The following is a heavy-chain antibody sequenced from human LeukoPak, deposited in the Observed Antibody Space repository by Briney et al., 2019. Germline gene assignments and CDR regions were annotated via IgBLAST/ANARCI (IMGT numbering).Heavy chain of an antibody. CDR2: TYYRSKWYN. CDR3: ARFAGGHFDY. Sequence: ASQTLSLTCAISGDSVSSDSAGWNWIRQSPLRGLEWLGRTYYRSKWYNDYAVSVKSRITINPDTSKNQFSLQLNSVTPEDTAVYFCARFAGGHFDYWAREPWSPSPQ. CDR1: GDSVSSDSAG. D-gene: IGHD2-8*02. V-gene: IGHV6-1*01. J-gene: IGHJ4*02.